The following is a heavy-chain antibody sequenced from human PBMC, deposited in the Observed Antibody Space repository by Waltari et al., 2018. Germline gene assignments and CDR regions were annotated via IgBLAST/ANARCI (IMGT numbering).Heavy chain of an antibody. CDR1: GFTFSSYA. CDR3: AIAAAGTGGWFDP. CDR2: ISYDGSNK. D-gene: IGHD6-13*01. V-gene: IGHV3-30-3*01. Sequence: QVQLVESGGGVVQPGRSLRLSCAASGFTFSSYAMHWVRQAPGTGLEWVAVISYDGSNKYYADSVKGRFTISRDNSKNTLYLQMNSLRAEDTAVYYCAIAAAGTGGWFDPWGQGTLVTVSS. J-gene: IGHJ5*02.